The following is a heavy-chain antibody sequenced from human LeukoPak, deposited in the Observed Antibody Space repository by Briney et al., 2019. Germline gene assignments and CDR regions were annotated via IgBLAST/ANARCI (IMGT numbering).Heavy chain of an antibody. CDR2: ISYDGSNK. V-gene: IGHV3-30*03. J-gene: IGHJ4*02. CDR3: ARTNYYGSSGYVSVE. Sequence: GRSLRLSCAASGFTFSSYGMHWVRQAPGKGLEWVAVISYDGSNKYYADSVKGRFTISRDNSKNTLYLQMNSLRAEDTAVYYCARTNYYGSSGYVSVEWSRGTLVTVSS. CDR1: GFTFSSYG. D-gene: IGHD3-22*01.